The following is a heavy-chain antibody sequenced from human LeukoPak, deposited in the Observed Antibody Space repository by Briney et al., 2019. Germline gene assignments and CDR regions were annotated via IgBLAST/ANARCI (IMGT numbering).Heavy chain of an antibody. V-gene: IGHV3-48*01. J-gene: IGHJ4*02. D-gene: IGHD3-22*01. CDR3: ARTREATYYYDSSGYLPFDY. CDR2: ISSSSSTI. CDR1: GFTFSSYS. Sequence: PGGSLRLSCAASGFTFSSYSMNWVRQAPGKGLEWVSYISSSSSTIYYADSVKGRFTISRDNAKNSLYLQMNSLRAEDTAVYYCARTREATYYYDSSGYLPFDYWGQGTLVTVSS.